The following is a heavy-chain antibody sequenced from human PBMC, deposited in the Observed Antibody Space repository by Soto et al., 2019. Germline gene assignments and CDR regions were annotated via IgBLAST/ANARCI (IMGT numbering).Heavy chain of an antibody. CDR1: GFAFDSHW. Sequence: EVQLVESGGGLVQPGGSLRLSCAAAGFAFDSHWMHWVRQAPGKGLVWVSRINGDGSSTFYADSVKGRFTISRDNARNTVYLQMNSLRDEDTAVYYCARGIQWRYCMDVWGQGTTVTVSS. CDR2: INGDGSST. D-gene: IGHD5-12*01. CDR3: ARGIQWRYCMDV. V-gene: IGHV3-74*01. J-gene: IGHJ6*02.